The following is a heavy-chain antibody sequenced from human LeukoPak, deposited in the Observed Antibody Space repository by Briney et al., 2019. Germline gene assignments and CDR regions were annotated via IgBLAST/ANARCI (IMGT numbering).Heavy chain of an antibody. CDR2: IKQDGGEK. CDR3: ARGVLLMGSRSGQDY. J-gene: IGHJ4*02. D-gene: IGHD6-13*01. CDR1: GFTFSNYY. Sequence: GGSLRLSCAASGFTFSNYYMTWVRQAPGKGLEWVANIKQDGGEKYYVDSVKGRFTISRDNAKNSLYLQMNSLRAEDTAVYYCARGVLLMGSRSGQDYWGQGTLVTVSS. V-gene: IGHV3-7*03.